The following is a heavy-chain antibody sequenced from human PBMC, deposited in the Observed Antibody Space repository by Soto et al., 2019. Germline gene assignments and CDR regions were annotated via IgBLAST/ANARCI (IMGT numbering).Heavy chain of an antibody. CDR2: IYYSGST. V-gene: IGHV4-39*01. D-gene: IGHD2-21*02. CDR3: ASPKSGIAVTAFDY. J-gene: IGHJ4*02. Sequence: SETLSLTCTVSGGSISSSSYYWGWIRQPPGKGLEWIGSIYYSGSTYYNPSLKSRVTISVDTSKNQFSLKLSSVTAADTAVYYCASPKSGIAVTAFDYWGQGTLVTVSS. CDR1: GGSISSSSYY.